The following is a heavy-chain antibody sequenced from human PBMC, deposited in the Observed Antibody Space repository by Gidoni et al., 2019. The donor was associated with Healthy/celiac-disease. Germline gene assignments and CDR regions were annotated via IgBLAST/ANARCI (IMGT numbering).Heavy chain of an antibody. V-gene: IGHV4-30-4*01. CDR1: GGSISIGDYY. Sequence: QVQLQESGPGLVKPSQTLSLTCTVSGGSISIGDYYWSWIRQPPGKVLLWIGYLYDSGSTYYNPSLKIRVTISVDTSKNQFSLKLSSVTAADTAVYYCARQGPNDAFDIWGQGTMVTVSS. J-gene: IGHJ3*02. CDR2: LYDSGST. CDR3: ARQGPNDAFDI.